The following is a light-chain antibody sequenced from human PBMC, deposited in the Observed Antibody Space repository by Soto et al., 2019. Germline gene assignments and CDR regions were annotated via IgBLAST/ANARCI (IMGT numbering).Light chain of an antibody. V-gene: IGKV1-33*01. CDR3: QQYDNLYT. CDR2: DAS. Sequence: DIQMTQSPSSLSASVGDRVTITCQASQDISNYLNWYQQKPGKAPKLLIYDASNLETGVPSRFSGSGPGTDFTFTISSLQPEDIATYYGQQYDNLYTFGQGTKLEIK. J-gene: IGKJ2*01. CDR1: QDISNY.